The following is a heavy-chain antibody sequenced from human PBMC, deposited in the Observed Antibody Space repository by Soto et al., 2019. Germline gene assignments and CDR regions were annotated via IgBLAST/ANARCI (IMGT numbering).Heavy chain of an antibody. V-gene: IGHV1-8*01. Sequence: QVQLEQSGAEVRKPGASVKVSCKTSGYTFTDFDINWVRQAPGQGLEWMGWMNPDNGNTGYAQSFQGRIPMTANTSLSTVYMELSSLRSDDTAVYFCARKAGLHNHYYLDVWGKGTTVTVAS. J-gene: IGHJ6*03. CDR3: ARKAGLHNHYYLDV. D-gene: IGHD6-19*01. CDR1: GYTFTDFD. CDR2: MNPDNGNT.